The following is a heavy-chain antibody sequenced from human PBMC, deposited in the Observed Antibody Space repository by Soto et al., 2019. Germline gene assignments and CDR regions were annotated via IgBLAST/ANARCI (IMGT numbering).Heavy chain of an antibody. CDR3: ASGRSGNYDILTGHPNFPDY. CDR1: GYTFTSYY. Sequence: ASVKVSCKASGYTFTSYYMHWVRQAPGQGLEWMGIINPSGGSTSYAQKFQGRVTMTRDTSTSTVYMELSSLRSEDTAVYYCASGRSGNYDILTGHPNFPDYWGQGTLVTVSS. CDR2: INPSGGST. J-gene: IGHJ4*02. D-gene: IGHD3-9*01. V-gene: IGHV1-46*01.